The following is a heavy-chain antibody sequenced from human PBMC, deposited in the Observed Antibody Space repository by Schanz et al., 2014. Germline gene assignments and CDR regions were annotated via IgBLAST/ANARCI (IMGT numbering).Heavy chain of an antibody. J-gene: IGHJ4*02. CDR2: INPSGVST. V-gene: IGHV1-46*01. D-gene: IGHD6-6*01. CDR3: ARGGAYRSPSPVFYFDY. Sequence: QVQLIQSGAEVKKPGASVKVSCKASGYIFTSYSMHWVRQAPGQGLEWLGIINPSGVSTSSAQEFQGRVTMTRDTSTSTLQMELSSLRSEDTAVYYCARGGAYRSPSPVFYFDYWGQGTLVTVSS. CDR1: GYIFTSYS.